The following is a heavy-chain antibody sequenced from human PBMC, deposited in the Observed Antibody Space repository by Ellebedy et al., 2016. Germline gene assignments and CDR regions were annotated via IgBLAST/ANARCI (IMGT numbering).Heavy chain of an antibody. V-gene: IGHV1-2*02. CDR1: GYTFTGYY. CDR2: INPNSGGT. Sequence: ASVKVSCXASGYTFTGYYMHWVRQAPGQGLEWMGWINPNSGGTNYAQKFQGRVTMTRDTSISTAYMELSRLRSDDTAVYYCARGQTGTTPMDSYYYMDVWGKGTTVTVSS. D-gene: IGHD1-7*01. J-gene: IGHJ6*03. CDR3: ARGQTGTTPMDSYYYMDV.